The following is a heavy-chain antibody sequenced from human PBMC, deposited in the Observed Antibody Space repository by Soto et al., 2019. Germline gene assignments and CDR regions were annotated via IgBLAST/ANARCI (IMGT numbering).Heavy chain of an antibody. D-gene: IGHD5-12*01. CDR2: IIPIFGTA. V-gene: IGHV1-69*12. CDR1: GGTFSSYA. J-gene: IGHJ6*02. CDR3: ASSVAKYYYYGMDV. Sequence: QVQLVQSGAEVKKPGSSVKVSCKASGGTFSSYAISWVRQAPGQGLEWMGGIIPIFGTANYAQKLQGRVTITAEESPTTAYMELSSLRYEDTAVYYCASSVAKYYYYGMDVWGQGTTVTVSS.